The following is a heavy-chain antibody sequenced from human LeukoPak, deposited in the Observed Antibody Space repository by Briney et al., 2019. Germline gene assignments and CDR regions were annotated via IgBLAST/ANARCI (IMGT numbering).Heavy chain of an antibody. D-gene: IGHD3-22*01. Sequence: SETLSLTCAVYGGSFSGYYWSWIRQPPGKGLEWMGEINHSGSTNYNPSLKSRVTISVDTSKNQFSLKLSSVTAADTAVYYCARPHYYDSSGYYNYADAFDIWGQGTMVTVSS. CDR2: INHSGST. J-gene: IGHJ3*02. V-gene: IGHV4-34*01. CDR3: ARPHYYDSSGYYNYADAFDI. CDR1: GGSFSGYY.